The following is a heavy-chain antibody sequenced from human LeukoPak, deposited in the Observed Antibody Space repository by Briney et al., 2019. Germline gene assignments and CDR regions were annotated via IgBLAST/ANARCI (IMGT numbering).Heavy chain of an antibody. Sequence: SQTLSLTCTVSGDSISSGNSHWSCIRLPAGRGLECIGRIHTSGSTNYNPSLKSRVTISVDTSKNQFSLKLSSVTAADTAVYYCARDYYCSGGSCYSQYNWFDPWGQGTLVTVSS. V-gene: IGHV4-61*02. J-gene: IGHJ5*02. CDR3: ARDYYCSGGSCYSQYNWFDP. CDR2: IHTSGST. D-gene: IGHD2-15*01. CDR1: GDSISSGNSH.